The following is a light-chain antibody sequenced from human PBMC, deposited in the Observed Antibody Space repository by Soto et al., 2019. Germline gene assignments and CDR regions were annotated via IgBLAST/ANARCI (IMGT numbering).Light chain of an antibody. CDR3: SSYAGSNNLHVL. Sequence: QSALTQPASVSESPGQSITISCTGTSSDVGNYNYVSWYQQHPGKAPKLMIYHVTSRPSGVSDRFSGSKSGNTASLTISGLQTDDEADYYCSSYAGSNNLHVLFGGGTKLTVL. V-gene: IGLV2-14*03. CDR2: HVT. CDR1: SSDVGNYNY. J-gene: IGLJ2*01.